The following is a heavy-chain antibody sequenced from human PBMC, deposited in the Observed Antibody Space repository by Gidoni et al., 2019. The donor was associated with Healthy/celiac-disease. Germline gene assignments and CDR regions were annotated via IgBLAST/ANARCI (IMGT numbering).Heavy chain of an antibody. CDR1: GFTFSSYA. V-gene: IGHV3-30-3*01. CDR2: ISYDGSNK. Sequence: QVQLVESGGGVVQPGRSLRLSCAASGFTFSSYAMHWVRQAPGKGLEWVAVISYDGSNKYYADSVKGRFTISRDNSKNTLYLQMNSLRAEDTAVYYCARDSRRYCSSTSCYSVGDYWGQGTLVTVSS. J-gene: IGHJ4*02. CDR3: ARDSRRYCSSTSCYSVGDY. D-gene: IGHD2-2*01.